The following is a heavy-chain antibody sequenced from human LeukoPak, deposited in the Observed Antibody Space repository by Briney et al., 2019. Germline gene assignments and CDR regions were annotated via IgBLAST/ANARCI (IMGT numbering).Heavy chain of an antibody. J-gene: IGHJ4*02. Sequence: PSETLPLTCTVSGGSISSYYWSWIRQPPGKGLEWIGYIYYSGSTNYNPSLKSRVTISVDTSKNQFSLKLSSVTAADTAVYYCARWGYDFWSGYYIGYFDYWGQGTLVTVSS. V-gene: IGHV4-59*08. CDR1: GGSISSYY. CDR2: IYYSGST. CDR3: ARWGYDFWSGYYIGYFDY. D-gene: IGHD3-3*01.